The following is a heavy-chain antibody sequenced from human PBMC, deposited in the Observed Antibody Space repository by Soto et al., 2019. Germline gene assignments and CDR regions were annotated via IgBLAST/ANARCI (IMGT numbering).Heavy chain of an antibody. V-gene: IGHV3-23*01. Sequence: GGSLRLSCAASGFTFSSYAMSWVRQAPGKGLEWVSAISGSGGSTYYADSVKGRFTISRDNSKNTLYLQMNSLRAEDTAVYYCAKESSDVLRYFGWLLYEAFDYWGQGTLVTVSS. D-gene: IGHD3-9*01. CDR1: GFTFSSYA. CDR3: AKESSDVLRYFGWLLYEAFDY. J-gene: IGHJ4*02. CDR2: ISGSGGST.